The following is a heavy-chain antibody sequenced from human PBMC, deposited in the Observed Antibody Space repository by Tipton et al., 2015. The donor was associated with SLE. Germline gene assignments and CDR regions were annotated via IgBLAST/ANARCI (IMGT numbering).Heavy chain of an antibody. V-gene: IGHV4-59*01. CDR1: GGSISSYY. CDR2: IYYSGST. CDR3: AREGYGAY. J-gene: IGHJ4*02. Sequence: TLSLTCTVSGGSISSYYWSWIRQPPGKGLEWIGYIYYSGSTNYNPSLESRVTISVDTSKNQFSLKLSSVTAADTAVYYCAREGYGAYWGQGTLVTVSS. D-gene: IGHD4-17*01.